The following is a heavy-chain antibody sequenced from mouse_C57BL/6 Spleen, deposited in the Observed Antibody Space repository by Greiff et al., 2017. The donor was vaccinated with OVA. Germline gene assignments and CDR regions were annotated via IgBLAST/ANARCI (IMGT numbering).Heavy chain of an antibody. V-gene: IGHV1-80*01. CDR2: IYPGDGGT. J-gene: IGHJ3*01. CDR3: ARERAWELGDWFAY. CDR1: GYAFTSYW. D-gene: IGHD3-3*01. Sequence: FQLQQSGAELVKPGASVKLSCKASGYAFTSYWMNWVKQRPGQGLEWIGQIYPGDGGTNYNGKFKGKATLTADKSSSTAYMQLSSLTSEDSAVYFCARERAWELGDWFAYWGQGTLVTVSA.